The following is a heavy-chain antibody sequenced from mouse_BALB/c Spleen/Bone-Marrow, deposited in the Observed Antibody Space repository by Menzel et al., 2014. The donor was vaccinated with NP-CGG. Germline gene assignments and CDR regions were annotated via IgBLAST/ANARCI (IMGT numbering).Heavy chain of an antibody. CDR3: ARDYYGGSYFDY. CDR1: GFSLTSYG. Sequence: VQLQQSGPGLVAPSQSLSITCSVSGFSLTSYGVRWVRQPPGKGLEWLGVIWAGGSTNYNSALMSRLSISKDNSKSQVFLKMNSLQTDDTAMYYCARDYYGGSYFDYWGQGTTLTVSS. J-gene: IGHJ2*01. D-gene: IGHD1-1*01. V-gene: IGHV2-9*02. CDR2: IWAGGST.